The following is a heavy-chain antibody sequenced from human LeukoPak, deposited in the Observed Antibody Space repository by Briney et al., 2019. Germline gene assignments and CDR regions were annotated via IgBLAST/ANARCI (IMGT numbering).Heavy chain of an antibody. CDR1: GFAFSNFA. J-gene: IGHJ6*03. D-gene: IGHD3-16*01. Sequence: PPRGSLRLSCAASGFAFSNFAMSWVRQAPGKGLEWVSAMSGSGDGTYYADSVKGRFTISRDNSKNTLYLQMNSLRAEDTAVYYCAKMMGQRLYDYCMDVWGKGTTVTVSS. CDR3: AKMMGQRLYDYCMDV. CDR2: MSGSGDGT. V-gene: IGHV3-23*01.